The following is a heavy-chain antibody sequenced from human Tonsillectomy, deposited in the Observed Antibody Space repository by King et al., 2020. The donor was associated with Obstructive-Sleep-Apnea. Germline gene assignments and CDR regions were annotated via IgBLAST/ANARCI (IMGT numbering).Heavy chain of an antibody. Sequence: QLQLQESGPGLVKPSETLSLTCTVSGGSISSSSYYWGWIRQPPGKGLEWIGSIYYSGSTYYNPSLKSRVTISVDTSKNQFSLKLSSVTAADTAVYYCARDEEDYYGSGSYSPFDYWGQGTLVTVSS. CDR3: ARDEEDYYGSGSYSPFDY. D-gene: IGHD3-10*01. V-gene: IGHV4-39*07. CDR1: GGSISSSSYY. CDR2: IYYSGST. J-gene: IGHJ4*02.